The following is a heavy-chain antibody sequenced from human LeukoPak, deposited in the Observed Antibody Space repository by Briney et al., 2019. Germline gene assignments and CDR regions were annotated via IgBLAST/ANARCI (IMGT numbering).Heavy chain of an antibody. D-gene: IGHD6-6*01. CDR2: IYHSGST. CDR3: AREYSTSSEGDYFDY. V-gene: IGHV4-59*01. Sequence: SESLSLTCTVSGASITTYYWTWIRQPPGKGLEWIGYIYHSGSTNYNPSLKSRVTISLDTSRNQFSLRLSSVTAADTAVYFCAREYSTSSEGDYFDYWGQGSLVTVSS. CDR1: GASITTYY. J-gene: IGHJ4*02.